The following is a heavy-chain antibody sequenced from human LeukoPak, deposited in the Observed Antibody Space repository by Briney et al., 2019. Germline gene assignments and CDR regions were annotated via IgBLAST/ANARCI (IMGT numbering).Heavy chain of an antibody. V-gene: IGHV4-39*07. CDR2: IYYSGST. J-gene: IGHJ4*02. CDR3: ARRSSSSSYRYRED. D-gene: IGHD6-6*01. CDR1: GGSISSSSYY. Sequence: SETLSLTCTVSGGSISSSSYYWGWIRQPPGKGLEWIGSIYYSGSTYYNPSLKSRVTISVDTSKNQFSLKLSSVTAADTAVYYCARRSSSSSYRYREDWGQGTLVTDSS.